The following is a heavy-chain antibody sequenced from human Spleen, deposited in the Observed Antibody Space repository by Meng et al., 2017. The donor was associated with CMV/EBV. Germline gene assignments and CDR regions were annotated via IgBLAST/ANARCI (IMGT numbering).Heavy chain of an antibody. J-gene: IGHJ4*02. CDR1: GFTFSSYA. D-gene: IGHD6-19*01. CDR3: TSPYGSGVDY. CDR2: IYSGGSST. Sequence: GGSLRLSCAASGFTFSSYAMSWVRQAPGKGLEWVSVIYSGGSSTYYADSVKGRFTISRDNSKNTLYLQMIRLKTEDTALYYCTSPYGSGVDYWGQGTLVTVSS. V-gene: IGHV3-23*03.